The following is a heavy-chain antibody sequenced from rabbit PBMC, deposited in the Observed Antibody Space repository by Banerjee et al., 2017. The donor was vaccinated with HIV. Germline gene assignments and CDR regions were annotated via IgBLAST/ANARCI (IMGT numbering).Heavy chain of an antibody. V-gene: IGHV1S45*01. Sequence: QEQLEESGGGLVQPEGSLTLTCTASGFSFSNKYVMCWVRQAPGKGPEWIAYIYPDYGSTDYASWVKGRFTISETSSTTMTLQMTSLTAADTATYFCARDLAGAIGWNFNLWGQGTLVTV. J-gene: IGHJ4*01. CDR3: ARDLAGAIGWNFNL. CDR1: GFSFSNKYV. CDR2: IYPDYGST. D-gene: IGHD4-1*01.